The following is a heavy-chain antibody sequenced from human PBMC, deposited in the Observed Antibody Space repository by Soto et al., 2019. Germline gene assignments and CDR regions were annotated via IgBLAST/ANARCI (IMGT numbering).Heavy chain of an antibody. D-gene: IGHD6-13*01. CDR3: AKDIGFQQHLFVFDN. CDR1: GGTFSNYA. V-gene: IGHV1-69*01. Sequence: QVQLVQSGAEVKKPGSSVKVSCKASGGTFSNYAFSWVRQAPGQGLEWMGGILPIFTTATYAPKFRDRVTITADESTSTVYMDLSSLRSEDTALYYCAKDIGFQQHLFVFDNWGQGTLVTVSS. J-gene: IGHJ4*02. CDR2: ILPIFTTA.